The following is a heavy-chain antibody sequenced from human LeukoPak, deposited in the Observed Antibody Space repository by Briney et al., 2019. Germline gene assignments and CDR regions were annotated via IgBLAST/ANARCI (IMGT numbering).Heavy chain of an antibody. V-gene: IGHV4-34*01. CDR3: ARDRRVWVAVDI. J-gene: IGHJ3*02. Sequence: SETLSLTCAVYGGSFSGYYWSWIRQPPGKGLEWIGSIYYSGSTYYNPSLKSRVTISVDTSKNQFSLKLSSVTAADTAVYYCARDRRVWVAVDIWGQGTMVTVSS. D-gene: IGHD1-26*01. CDR1: GGSFSGYY. CDR2: IYYSGST.